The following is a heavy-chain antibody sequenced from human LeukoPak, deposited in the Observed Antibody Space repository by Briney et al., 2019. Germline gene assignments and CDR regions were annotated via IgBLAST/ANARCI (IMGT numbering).Heavy chain of an antibody. CDR1: GGSFSGYY. J-gene: IGHJ4*02. Sequence: SETLSLTCAVYGGSFSGYYWSWIRQPPGKGLEWIGEINHSESTNYNPSLKSRVTISIDTSKNQFSLNLSSVTAADTAVYYCARERSSQGYFDFWGQGTLVTVSS. V-gene: IGHV4-34*01. CDR2: INHSEST. D-gene: IGHD6-6*01. CDR3: ARERSSQGYFDF.